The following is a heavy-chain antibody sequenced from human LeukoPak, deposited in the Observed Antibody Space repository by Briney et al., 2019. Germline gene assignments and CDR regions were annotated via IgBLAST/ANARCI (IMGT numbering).Heavy chain of an antibody. CDR2: IKSRTDGGTT. CDR1: GFNFNNAW. J-gene: IGHJ6*02. D-gene: IGHD2-8*01. V-gene: IGHV3-15*07. CDR3: ARQELGYCTNGVCRNYYYYGMDV. Sequence: GGSLRLSCTTSGFNFNNAWMNWVRQAPGKGLEWVGRIKSRTDGGTTVYSAPVKGRFTISRDDSKSTLYLQMNSLKIEDTAVYYCARQELGYCTNGVCRNYYYYGMDVWGQGTTVTVSS.